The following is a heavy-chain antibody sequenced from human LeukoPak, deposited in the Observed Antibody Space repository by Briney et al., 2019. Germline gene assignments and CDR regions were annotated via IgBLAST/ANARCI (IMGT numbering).Heavy chain of an antibody. Sequence: SETLSLTCTVSGGSISSSSYYWGWVRQPPGKGLEWIGDIYYSGRTYYNSSLQSRLTISLDTSKNQFPLKLNSVTAADTAVYYCARRRYYDSTGYLDWGQGTLVTVSP. J-gene: IGHJ1*01. CDR2: IYYSGRT. CDR3: ARRRYYDSTGYLD. D-gene: IGHD3-22*01. V-gene: IGHV4-39*01. CDR1: GGSISSSSYY.